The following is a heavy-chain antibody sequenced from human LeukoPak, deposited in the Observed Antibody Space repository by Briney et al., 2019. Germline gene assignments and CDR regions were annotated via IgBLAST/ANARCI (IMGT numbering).Heavy chain of an antibody. CDR3: ARERWEIPELHYYYTDV. Sequence: GGSLRLSCSASGFTFSNYEMHWVRQAPGKGLEWVSYISRSGSTIYYADSVKGRFTFSRDNAKNSLFLQMNSLRAEDTAVYYCARERWEIPELHYYYTDVWGKGTTVTVSS. J-gene: IGHJ6*03. V-gene: IGHV3-48*03. CDR2: ISRSGSTI. CDR1: GFTFSNYE. D-gene: IGHD1-26*01.